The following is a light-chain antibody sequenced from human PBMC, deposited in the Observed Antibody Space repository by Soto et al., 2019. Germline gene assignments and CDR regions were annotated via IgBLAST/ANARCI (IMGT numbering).Light chain of an antibody. CDR2: EVT. V-gene: IGLV2-23*02. CDR3: CSYAGSSSYV. CDR1: SSNIGSYNL. J-gene: IGLJ1*01. Sequence: QSALTQPASVSGSPGQSITISCTGFSSNIGSYNLVSWYQQHPGKAPQLMIYEVTKRPSGVSNRFSGSKSGNTASLTISGLQTEDEADYYCCSYAGSSSYVFGTGTKVT.